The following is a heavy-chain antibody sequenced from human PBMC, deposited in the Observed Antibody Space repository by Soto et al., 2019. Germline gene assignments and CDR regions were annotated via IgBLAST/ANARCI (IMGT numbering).Heavy chain of an antibody. V-gene: IGHV3-21*01. CDR3: ARDLYFDWLSHLPYYYYGMDV. D-gene: IGHD3-9*01. J-gene: IGHJ6*02. CDR1: GFTFSSYS. CDR2: ISSSSSYI. Sequence: PGGSLRLSCAASGFTFSSYSMNWVRQAPGKGLEWVSSISSSSSYIYYADSVKGRFTISRDNAKNSLYLQMNSLRAEDTAVYYCARDLYFDWLSHLPYYYYGMDVWGQGTTVTVSS.